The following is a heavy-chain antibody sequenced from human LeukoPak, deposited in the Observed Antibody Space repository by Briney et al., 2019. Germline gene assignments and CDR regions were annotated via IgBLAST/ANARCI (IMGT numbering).Heavy chain of an antibody. J-gene: IGHJ5*02. CDR2: IWYDGSNK. V-gene: IGHV3-33*01. Sequence: PVGSLRLSSAASGFTFSNYIIHSVPQAPRKGLEWVAVIWYDGSNKYYADSVKGRFTISRDKSKNTLYLQMNSLRAEDTAVYYCVRVAVAGNLNNWFDPWGQGTLVTVSS. CDR1: GFTFSNYI. CDR3: VRVAVAGNLNNWFDP. D-gene: IGHD6-19*01.